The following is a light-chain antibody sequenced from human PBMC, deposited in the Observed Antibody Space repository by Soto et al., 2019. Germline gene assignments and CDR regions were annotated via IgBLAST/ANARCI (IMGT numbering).Light chain of an antibody. Sequence: EIVLTQSPVTLSLSPGERATLSCRASQSVSSFLAWYQHKPGQPPRLLIYDVSNRAAGIPARFSGSGSGTDFTLTISSLEPEDFAVYYCQQRSDWPPRTFGQGTKIEIK. CDR2: DVS. J-gene: IGKJ2*01. CDR1: QSVSSF. CDR3: QQRSDWPPRT. V-gene: IGKV3-11*01.